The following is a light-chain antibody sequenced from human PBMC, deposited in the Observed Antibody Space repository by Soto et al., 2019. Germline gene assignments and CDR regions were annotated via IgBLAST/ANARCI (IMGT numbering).Light chain of an antibody. V-gene: IGKV1-17*03. Sequence: DIQMTQSPSAMSASVGDRVTITCRASQDIGNYLVWFQQKAGKVPKRLIYAASSLQSGVPSRFSGSGAGTEFTLTISSLQPEDFATYFCLQHNSFPRTFGQGTKVDIK. CDR2: AAS. J-gene: IGKJ1*01. CDR1: QDIGNY. CDR3: LQHNSFPRT.